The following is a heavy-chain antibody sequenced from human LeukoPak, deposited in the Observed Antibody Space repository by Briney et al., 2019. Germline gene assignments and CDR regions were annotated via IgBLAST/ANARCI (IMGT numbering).Heavy chain of an antibody. J-gene: IGHJ6*03. CDR1: GYTFTSYD. CDR2: MNPNSGNT. Sequence: ASVTVSFKASGYTFTSYDINWVRQATGQGLEWMGWMNPNSGNTGYAQKFQGRVTITRDTSISTAYMELSSLRSEDTAVYYCARGRLERRRDYYYMDVWGKGTTVTVSS. CDR3: ARGRLERRRDYYYMDV. V-gene: IGHV1-8*03. D-gene: IGHD1-1*01.